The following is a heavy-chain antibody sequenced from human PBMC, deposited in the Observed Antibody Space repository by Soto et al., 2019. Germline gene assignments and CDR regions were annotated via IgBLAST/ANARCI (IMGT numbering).Heavy chain of an antibody. CDR2: ISTNGART. D-gene: IGHD2-15*01. J-gene: IGHJ6*02. V-gene: IGHV3-64D*06. CDR1: GFTLGDYT. CDR3: VKPGYCSADDCHYFYYNGMDV. Sequence: VQLVESGGGSVQPGGSLRLSCSASGFTLGDYTMTWVRQAPGKGLEYISSISTNGARTYYADSVKGRFSISRDNSKNTLYFQMSSLRAEDTAVYYCVKPGYCSADDCHYFYYNGMDVWGQGTTVTVSS.